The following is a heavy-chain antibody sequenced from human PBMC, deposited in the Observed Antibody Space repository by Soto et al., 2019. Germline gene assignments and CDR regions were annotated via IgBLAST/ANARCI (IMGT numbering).Heavy chain of an antibody. V-gene: IGHV1-46*01. CDR2: INPSGGST. D-gene: IGHD4-17*01. J-gene: IGHJ4*02. CDR3: ARGHGSMTTVTPGRY. Sequence: QVQLVQSGAEVKKPGASVKVSCKASGYTFTSYYMHWVRQAPGQGLEWMGIINPSGGSTSYAQKFQGRVTMTRDTSTSTVYMELSSLRSEDTAVYYCARGHGSMTTVTPGRYWGQGTLVTVSS. CDR1: GYTFTSYY.